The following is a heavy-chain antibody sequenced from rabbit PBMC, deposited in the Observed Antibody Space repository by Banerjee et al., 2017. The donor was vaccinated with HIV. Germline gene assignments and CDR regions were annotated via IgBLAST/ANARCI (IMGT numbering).Heavy chain of an antibody. V-gene: IGHV1S45*01. CDR2: IYTGSSDST. CDR3: ARSLGNSVISRLDL. D-gene: IGHD7-1*01. CDR1: GFDFSSYYM. J-gene: IGHJ3*01. Sequence: QEQLEESGGGLVKPEGSLTLTCKASGFDFSSYYMSWVRQAPGKGLEWIACIYTGSSDSTWYASWAKGRFTISKTSNTVTLQMTSLTAADTATYFCARSLGNSVISRLDLWGQGTLVTVS.